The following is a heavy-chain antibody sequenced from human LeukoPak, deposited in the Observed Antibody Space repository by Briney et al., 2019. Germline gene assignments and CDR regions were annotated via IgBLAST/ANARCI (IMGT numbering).Heavy chain of an antibody. CDR3: AKASRGTTVLTGAGRFQH. D-gene: IGHD4-23*01. CDR1: GFTFDDYT. V-gene: IGHV3-43*01. CDR2: ISWDGETT. J-gene: IGHJ1*01. Sequence: GGSLRLSCAASGFTFDDYTMHWVRQFPEKGLEWVSPISWDGETTYYTDSVKGRFTISRDNSKNSLFLQMNSLRTDDTALYYCAKASRGTTVLTGAGRFQHWGQGTLVTVSS.